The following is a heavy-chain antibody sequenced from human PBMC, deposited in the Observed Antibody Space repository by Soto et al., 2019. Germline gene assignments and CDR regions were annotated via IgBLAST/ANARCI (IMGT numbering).Heavy chain of an antibody. Sequence: PSETLSLTCFVSGYSITAGGYYWSWIRHHPGKGLEWIGSFYSSGSTYYMPSLRSRVTLSVDTSKNQFSLRLTSVTAEDTAVYYCARHEGNGNVWPLDYWGQGILVTVSS. CDR2: FYSSGST. CDR3: ARHEGNGNVWPLDY. D-gene: IGHD2-8*01. V-gene: IGHV4-39*01. CDR1: GYSITAGGYY. J-gene: IGHJ4*02.